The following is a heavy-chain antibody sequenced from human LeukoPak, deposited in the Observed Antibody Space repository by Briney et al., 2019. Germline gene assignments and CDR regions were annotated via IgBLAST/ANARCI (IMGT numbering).Heavy chain of an antibody. D-gene: IGHD3-22*01. J-gene: IGHJ5*02. CDR3: ARVYYYDSSGYVNWFDP. CDR2: MNPNSGNA. V-gene: IGHV1-8*01. Sequence: ASVKVSCKASGYTFTSYDINWVRQATGQGLEWTGWMNPNSGNAGYAQKFQGRVTMTRNTSISTAYMELSSLRSEDTAVYYCARVYYYDSSGYVNWFDPWGQGTLVTVSS. CDR1: GYTFTSYD.